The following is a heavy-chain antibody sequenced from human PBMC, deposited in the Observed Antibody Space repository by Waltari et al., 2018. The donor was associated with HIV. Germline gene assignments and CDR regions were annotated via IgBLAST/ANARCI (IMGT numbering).Heavy chain of an antibody. V-gene: IGHV1-69*06. D-gene: IGHD2-15*01. CDR2: IIPIFGTA. CDR3: ARSPAYCSGGSCYDRPYYGMDV. Sequence: QVQLVQSGAEVKKPGSSVKVSCKASGGTFSSYAISWVRQAPGQGLEWMGGIIPIFGTANYAQKFQGRVTITADKSTSTAYMELSSLRSEDTAVYYCARSPAYCSGGSCYDRPYYGMDVWGQGTTVTVSS. J-gene: IGHJ6*02. CDR1: GGTFSSYA.